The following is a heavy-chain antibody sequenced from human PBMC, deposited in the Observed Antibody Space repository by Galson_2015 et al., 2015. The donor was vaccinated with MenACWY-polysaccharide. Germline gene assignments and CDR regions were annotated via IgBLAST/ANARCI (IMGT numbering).Heavy chain of an antibody. CDR2: ISSDGDDK. J-gene: IGHJ5*02. CDR3: VRDGGGGNGWYWFDL. D-gene: IGHD6-19*01. Sequence: SLRLPCAAAGFTFNIHTMHWVRQAPGKGLEWVALISSDGDDKYYADSVKGRFTISRDNHKNMVFLEMNSLRAEDTAVYYCVRDGGGGNGWYWFDLWGQGTRVTVSS. CDR1: GFTFNIHT. V-gene: IGHV3-30-3*01.